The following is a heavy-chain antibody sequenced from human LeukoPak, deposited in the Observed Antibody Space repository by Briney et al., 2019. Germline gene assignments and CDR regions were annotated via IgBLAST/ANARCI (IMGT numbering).Heavy chain of an antibody. D-gene: IGHD5-18*01. CDR3: ARGADTAMVPGFDY. CDR1: GGSFSGYY. V-gene: IGHV4-34*01. Sequence: SETLSLTCAVYGGSFSGYYWSWIRQPPGKGLEWIGEINHSGSTNYNPSLKSRVTISVDTSKNQSSLKLSSVTAADTAVYYCARGADTAMVPGFDYWGQGTLVTVSS. J-gene: IGHJ4*02. CDR2: INHSGST.